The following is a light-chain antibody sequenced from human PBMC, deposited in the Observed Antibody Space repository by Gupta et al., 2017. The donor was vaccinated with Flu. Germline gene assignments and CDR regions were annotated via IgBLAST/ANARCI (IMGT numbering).Light chain of an antibody. CDR2: EVN. J-gene: IGLJ2*01. CDR1: NSDIGAYKY. V-gene: IGLV2-8*01. CDR3: SSYAGNFRIL. Sequence: QSALTQPPSASGSRGQSVTISCSGTNSDIGAYKYVSWYQQHPGKAPNLILSEVNKRPSGVPDRFSGSKSGNTASRTVSGLQPEDEADYYCSSYAGNFRILVGGGTKVTV.